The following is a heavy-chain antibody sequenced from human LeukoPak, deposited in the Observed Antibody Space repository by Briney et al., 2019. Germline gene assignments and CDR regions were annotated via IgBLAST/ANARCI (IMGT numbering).Heavy chain of an antibody. J-gene: IGHJ4*02. CDR3: ARGTGYSGYDWYDY. V-gene: IGHV4-59*08. CDR1: GGSISSYY. CDR2: IYYSGST. D-gene: IGHD5-12*01. Sequence: SETLSLTCTVSGGSISSYYWSWIRQPPGKGLEWIGYIYYSGSTNYNPSLKSRVTISVDTSKNQFSLKLSSVTAADTAVYYCARGTGYSGYDWYDYWGQGTLVTVSS.